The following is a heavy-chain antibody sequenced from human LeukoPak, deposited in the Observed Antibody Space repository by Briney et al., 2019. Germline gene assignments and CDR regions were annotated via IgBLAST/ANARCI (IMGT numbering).Heavy chain of an antibody. CDR2: ISYDGSNK. Sequence: PGGSLRLSCAASGFTFSSYAMHWVRQAPGKGLEWVAVISYDGSNKYYADSVKGRFTISRDNSKNTLYLQMNSPRAEDTAVYYCARDHPEILTGYYNGWYFDLWGRGTLVTVSS. J-gene: IGHJ2*01. V-gene: IGHV3-30*04. CDR3: ARDHPEILTGYYNGWYFDL. CDR1: GFTFSSYA. D-gene: IGHD3-9*01.